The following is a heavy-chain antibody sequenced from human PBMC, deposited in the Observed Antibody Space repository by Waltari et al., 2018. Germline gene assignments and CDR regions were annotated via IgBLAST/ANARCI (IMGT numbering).Heavy chain of an antibody. CDR1: GFIFSKYD. V-gene: IGHV3-33*06. D-gene: IGHD3-10*01. J-gene: IGHJ6*02. CDR3: AKDRSSDFYYGMDV. Sequence: QEHLLQSGGGVVHPGGSLRLSGEGSGFIFSKYDMNWVRQAPGKGLEWVAVMRYDGSTRYYADSVKGRFTISRDNSKNTLHLQMNSLRAEDTALYYCAKDRSSDFYYGMDVWGQGTTVTVSS. CDR2: MRYDGSTR.